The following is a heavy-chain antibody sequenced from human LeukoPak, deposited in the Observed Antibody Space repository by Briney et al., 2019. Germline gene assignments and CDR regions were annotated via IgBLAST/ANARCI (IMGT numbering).Heavy chain of an antibody. CDR2: INHSGST. V-gene: IGHV4-34*01. CDR1: GGSFSGYY. CDR3: ARVRRITMVRGVIITGDY. Sequence: SETLSLTCAVYGGSFSGYYWSWIRQPPGKGLEWIGEINHSGSTNYNPSLKSRVTISVDTSKNQFSLKLSSVTAADTAVYYCARVRRITMVRGVIITGDYWGQGTLVTVS. J-gene: IGHJ4*02. D-gene: IGHD3-10*01.